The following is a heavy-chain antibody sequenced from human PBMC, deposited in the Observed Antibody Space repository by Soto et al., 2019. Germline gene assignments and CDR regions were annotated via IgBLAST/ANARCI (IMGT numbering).Heavy chain of an antibody. CDR3: ARVLDSSENHYNHDYYYMDV. J-gene: IGHJ6*03. Sequence: SETLSLTCAVSSGSIRSSNWWSWVRQPPGKGLEWIGEISHTGSTNYNPSLKSRVMISIDMSKNQFSLSLSSVTAADTAVYYCARVLDSSENHYNHDYYYMDVWGRGTTVTVSS. CDR1: SGSIRSSNW. V-gene: IGHV4-4*02. D-gene: IGHD3-10*01. CDR2: ISHTGST.